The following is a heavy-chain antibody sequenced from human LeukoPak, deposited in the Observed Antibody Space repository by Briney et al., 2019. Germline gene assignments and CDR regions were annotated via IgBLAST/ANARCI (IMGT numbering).Heavy chain of an antibody. J-gene: IGHJ4*02. Sequence: GGSLRLSCEVSGVTFSNYWMSWVRQAPGKGLEWVGRIKTKSDGETLDYGTAVKGRFTISRDDSKNTLYLQMNSLRAEDTAVYYCAKESGYSGYALNYWGQGTLVTVSS. CDR1: GVTFSNYW. V-gene: IGHV3-15*01. CDR2: IKTKSDGETL. D-gene: IGHD5-12*01. CDR3: AKESGYSGYALNY.